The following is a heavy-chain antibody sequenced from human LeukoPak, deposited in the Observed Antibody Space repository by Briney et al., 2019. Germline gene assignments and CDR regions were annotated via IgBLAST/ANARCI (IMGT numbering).Heavy chain of an antibody. D-gene: IGHD3-22*01. J-gene: IGHJ4*02. CDR1: GGTFSSYA. CDR2: IIPIFGTA. CDR3: AREYYDSSGYYLFDY. Sequence: SVKVSCKASGGTFSSYAISWVRQAPGQGLEWMGGIIPIFGTANYAQKFQGRVTITADESTSTAYMELSSLRSEDTAVYYCAREYYDSSGYYLFDYWGQGTLVTVSS. V-gene: IGHV1-69*01.